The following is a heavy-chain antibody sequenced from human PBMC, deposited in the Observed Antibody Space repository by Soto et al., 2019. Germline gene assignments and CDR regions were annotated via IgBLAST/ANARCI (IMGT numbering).Heavy chain of an antibody. CDR1: GGSISSHY. Sequence: SETLSLTCTVSGGSISSHYWSWIRQPPGQGLEWIAYMYYTGSPNYNPSLKSRVTISVDTSKNQFSLNLSFVTAADTAVYYCARGAAPGGSDSWGQGTLVTVSS. V-gene: IGHV4-59*11. CDR2: MYYTGSP. CDR3: ARGAAPGGSDS. D-gene: IGHD6-13*01. J-gene: IGHJ4*02.